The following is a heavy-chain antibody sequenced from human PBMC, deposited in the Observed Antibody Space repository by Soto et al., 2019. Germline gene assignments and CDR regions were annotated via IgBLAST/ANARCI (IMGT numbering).Heavy chain of an antibody. CDR2: IGGGGAPI. V-gene: IGHV3-11*01. CDR3: ARSKEGWNHSHFDH. CDR1: VFNFSDHY. J-gene: IGHJ4*02. D-gene: IGHD1-1*01. Sequence: VGSLRLSCVFSVFNFSDHYMTCIRHSPGKGLQWVSSIGGGGAPIYYTQSVKGRFTISRDNAKNSLYLEMSTLRADDTAVYYCARSKEGWNHSHFDHWGQGALVTVSS.